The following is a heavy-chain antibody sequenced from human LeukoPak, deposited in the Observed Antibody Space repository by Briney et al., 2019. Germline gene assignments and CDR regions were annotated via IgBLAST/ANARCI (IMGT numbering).Heavy chain of an antibody. V-gene: IGHV3-48*03. D-gene: IGHD5-18*01. CDR1: GFTFSSYE. CDR3: ARVAYTAMVNWFDP. CDR2: ISRGGSPI. Sequence: GGSLRLSCAASGFTFSSYEMNWVRQAPGKGLKWVSSISRGGSPIFYADSVRGRFTTSRDNAKKSLFLQMTSLRAEDTAVYYCARVAYTAMVNWFDPWGQGTLVTVSS. J-gene: IGHJ5*02.